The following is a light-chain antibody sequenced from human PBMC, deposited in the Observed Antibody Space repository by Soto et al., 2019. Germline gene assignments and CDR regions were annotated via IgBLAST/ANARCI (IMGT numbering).Light chain of an antibody. CDR1: QSINNY. CDR3: QQSYNTPPWT. CDR2: AAS. V-gene: IGKV1-39*01. Sequence: DIQLTQSPSSLSASVGDRVTVTCRASQSINNYLNWYQQRPGKAPKLLVYAASILQSGVPSRFNGTGSGTDFTLTIASLQPEDFATYYWQQSYNTPPWTVGQGTRVEVK. J-gene: IGKJ1*01.